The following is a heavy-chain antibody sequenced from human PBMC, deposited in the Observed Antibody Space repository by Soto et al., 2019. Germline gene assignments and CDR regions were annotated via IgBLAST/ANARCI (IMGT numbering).Heavy chain of an antibody. CDR1: GFTLSDYY. Sequence: QVQLAESGGDLVKPGGSLRLSCVVSGFTLSDYYMTWIRQAPGKGLEWVSYISISGNYTNYADSVKRRFTISRDSTNNSLYLQMNSLRAEDTAVYYCARQHQDHYYTMDVWGQGTTVTVSS. D-gene: IGHD2-2*01. J-gene: IGHJ6*02. V-gene: IGHV3-11*05. CDR2: ISISGNYT. CDR3: ARQHQDHYYTMDV.